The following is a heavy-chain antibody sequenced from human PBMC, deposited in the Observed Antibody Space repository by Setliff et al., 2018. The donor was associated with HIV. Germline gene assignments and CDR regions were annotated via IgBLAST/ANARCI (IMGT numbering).Heavy chain of an antibody. V-gene: IGHV4-34*01. Sequence: SETLSLTCAVYNGSFSGYYWTWIRQPPGKGLEWIGDISHSAITTSSPSLKNRVAISVDKTKTQFSLKMIRVTAADTALYYCALLDVPFIVTTSPPHWGQGSLVTVSS. CDR2: ISHSAIT. CDR3: ALLDVPFIVTTSPPH. J-gene: IGHJ4*02. D-gene: IGHD1-1*01. CDR1: NGSFSGYY.